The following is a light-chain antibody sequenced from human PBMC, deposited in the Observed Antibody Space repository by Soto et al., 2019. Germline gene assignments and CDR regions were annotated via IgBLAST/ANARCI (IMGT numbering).Light chain of an antibody. CDR1: QGISSY. CDR2: DAS. V-gene: IGKV1-5*01. CDR3: QQYNSYSWT. J-gene: IGKJ1*01. Sequence: DIQMTQSPSSLSASVGDRVTITCRASQGISSYLAWYQQKPGKAPKLLMYDASSLQSGVPSRFSGSGSGTEFTLTISSLQPDDFATYYCQQYNSYSWTFGQATKV.